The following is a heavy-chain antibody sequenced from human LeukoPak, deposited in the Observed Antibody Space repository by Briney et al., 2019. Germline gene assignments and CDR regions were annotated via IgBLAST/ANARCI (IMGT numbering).Heavy chain of an antibody. J-gene: IGHJ3*02. CDR1: GGSFSGYY. CDR2: INHSGST. V-gene: IGHV4-34*01. D-gene: IGHD3-10*01. CDR3: ARERGWFGELTVPPDAFDI. Sequence: PSETLSLTCAVYGGSFSGYYWSWIRQPPGKGLEWIGEINHSGSTNSNPSLKSRVTISVDTSKNQFSLKLSSVTAADTAVYYCARERGWFGELTVPPDAFDIWGQGTMVTVSS.